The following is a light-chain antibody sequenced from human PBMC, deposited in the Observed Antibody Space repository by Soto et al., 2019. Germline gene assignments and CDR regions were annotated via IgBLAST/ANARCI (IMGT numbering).Light chain of an antibody. Sequence: QSVLTQPASVSGSPGQSITISCTGTSSDVVAYNYVSWYQQNPGKAPKLMIFDVSNRPSGVSNRFSGSKSGNTASLTISGLQAEDEADYYCSSYTSSSTLVFGGGTKLTVL. J-gene: IGLJ2*01. CDR1: SSDVVAYNY. CDR3: SSYTSSSTLV. CDR2: DVS. V-gene: IGLV2-14*03.